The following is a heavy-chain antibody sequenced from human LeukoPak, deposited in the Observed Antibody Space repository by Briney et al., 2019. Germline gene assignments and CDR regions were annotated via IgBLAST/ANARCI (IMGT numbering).Heavy chain of an antibody. Sequence: GESLKISCQSSGYNFTPYWIVWVRQMPGKGLEWMGITFAGYSYTIYSPSFQGQVTISVDKSISTAYLQWSSLKASDTAMYYCARHGQADYFDYWGQGTLVTVSS. V-gene: IGHV5-51*01. CDR3: ARHGQADYFDY. CDR1: GYNFTPYW. CDR2: TFAGYSYT. J-gene: IGHJ4*02.